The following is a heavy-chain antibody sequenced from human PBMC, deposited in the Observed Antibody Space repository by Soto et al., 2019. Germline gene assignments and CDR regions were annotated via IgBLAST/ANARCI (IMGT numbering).Heavy chain of an antibody. Sequence: GGSLRVSWAASGFTFSSYGMHWVRQAPGKGLEWVAVIWYDGSNKYYADSVKGRFTISRDNSKNTLYLQMNSLRAEDTAVYYCARGPIYGGLLYWGQGTLVTVSS. V-gene: IGHV3-33*01. D-gene: IGHD4-17*01. CDR1: GFTFSSYG. CDR3: ARGPIYGGLLY. CDR2: IWYDGSNK. J-gene: IGHJ4*02.